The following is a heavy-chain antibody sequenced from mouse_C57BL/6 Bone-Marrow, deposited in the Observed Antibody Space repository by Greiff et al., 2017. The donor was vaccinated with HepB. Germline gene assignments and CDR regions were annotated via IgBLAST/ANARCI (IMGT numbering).Heavy chain of an antibody. CDR1: GYTFTSYW. V-gene: IGHV1-52*01. CDR2: IVPSDSDT. Sequence: VQLQQPGAELVRPGSSVKLSCKASGYTFTSYWMHWVKQRPIQGLEWIGNIVPSDSDTHYNQKFKDKATLTVDKSSSKAYMQLSSLTSEDSAVYYCARDYYGSSSYFDYWGQGTTLTVSS. CDR3: ARDYYGSSSYFDY. D-gene: IGHD1-1*01. J-gene: IGHJ2*01.